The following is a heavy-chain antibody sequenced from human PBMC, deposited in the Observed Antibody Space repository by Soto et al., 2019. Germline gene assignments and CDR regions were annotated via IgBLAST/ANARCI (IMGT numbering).Heavy chain of an antibody. CDR2: ISRSGDTT. CDR3: ARPFPDNTYYYYGMDV. D-gene: IGHD1-1*01. Sequence: EVQVLESGGGLVQPGGSLRLSCAASGFTFSSYAMSWVRQAPGKGLEWVSTISRSGDTTYYADSVKGRFTVSRDNSKNALYLQLISLRAEDTAVYYCARPFPDNTYYYYGMDVWGQGTTVTVSS. V-gene: IGHV3-23*01. CDR1: GFTFSSYA. J-gene: IGHJ6*02.